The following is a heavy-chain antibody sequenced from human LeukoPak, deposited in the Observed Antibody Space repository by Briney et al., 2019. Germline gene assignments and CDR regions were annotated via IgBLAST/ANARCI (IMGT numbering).Heavy chain of an antibody. Sequence: ASVKVSCKASGYTFTSYDINWVRQATGQGLEWMGWMNPNSGNTGYAQKFQGRVTMTTDTSTSTAYMELRSLRSDDTAVYYCARGDGSSWTGDDYWGQGTLVTVSS. CDR2: MNPNSGNT. J-gene: IGHJ4*02. CDR1: GYTFTSYD. D-gene: IGHD6-13*01. V-gene: IGHV1-8*01. CDR3: ARGDGSSWTGDDY.